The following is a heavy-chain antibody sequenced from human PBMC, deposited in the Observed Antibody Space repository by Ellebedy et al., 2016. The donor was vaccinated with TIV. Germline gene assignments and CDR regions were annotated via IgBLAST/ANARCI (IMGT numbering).Heavy chain of an antibody. Sequence: PGGSLRLSCAASGFTGSDHYMDWVRQAPGKGLEWVGRCRNKANRYSTECVASVKGRFTVSRDDSMNSVYLQMNSLKTEDTAVYYCAKGGSYKPKDVWGQGTTVTVSS. CDR1: GFTGSDHY. CDR2: CRNKANRYST. D-gene: IGHD3-16*01. CDR3: AKGGSYKPKDV. J-gene: IGHJ6*02. V-gene: IGHV3-72*01.